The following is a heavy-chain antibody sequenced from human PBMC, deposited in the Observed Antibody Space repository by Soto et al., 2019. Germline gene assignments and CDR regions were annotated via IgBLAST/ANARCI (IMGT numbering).Heavy chain of an antibody. CDR1: GFTFSSYA. CDR2: ISGSGGST. CDR3: AKALFGAARLSFDY. V-gene: IGHV3-23*01. J-gene: IGHJ4*02. Sequence: EVQLLESGGGLVQPGGSLRLSCAASGFTFSSYAMSWVRQAPGKGLEWVSAISGSGGSTYYADSVKGRFTISRDNSKNTLYLQMTCLRAENTAVYYCAKALFGAARLSFDYWGQGTLVTVSS. D-gene: IGHD6-6*01.